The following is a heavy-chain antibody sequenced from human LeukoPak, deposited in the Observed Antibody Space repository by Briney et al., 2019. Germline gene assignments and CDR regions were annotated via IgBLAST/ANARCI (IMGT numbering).Heavy chain of an antibody. V-gene: IGHV1-69*04. D-gene: IGHD1-26*01. CDR1: GGTFSSYA. CDR2: IIPILGIA. Sequence: GASVKVSCKASGGTFSSYAISWVRQAPGQGPEWMGRIIPILGIANYAQKFQGRVTITADKSTSTAYMELSSLRSEDTAVYYCARVRIVGATKDYYYYMDVWGKGTTVTVSS. J-gene: IGHJ6*03. CDR3: ARVRIVGATKDYYYYMDV.